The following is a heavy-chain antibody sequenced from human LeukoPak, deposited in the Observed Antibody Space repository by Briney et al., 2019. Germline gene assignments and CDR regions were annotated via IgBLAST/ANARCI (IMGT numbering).Heavy chain of an antibody. D-gene: IGHD2-2*01. J-gene: IGHJ4*02. CDR3: ARSVTYCSSTSSIACLCSTFSFDY. CDR2: IITIFGIA. Sequence: SVKLSCKASGCTFSSYAISWVRQAPGPGHGWMGSIITIFGIATYDKTFQGRVTITADNSTSTAYMELSSPRSAAAAAYYCARSVTYCSSTSSIACLCSTFSFDYWGQGTLVTVSS. CDR1: GCTFSSYA. V-gene: IGHV1-69*04.